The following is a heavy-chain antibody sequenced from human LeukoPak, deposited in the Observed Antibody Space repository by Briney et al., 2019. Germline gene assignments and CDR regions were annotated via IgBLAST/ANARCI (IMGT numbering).Heavy chain of an antibody. D-gene: IGHD1-26*01. CDR3: ARGTQWELQYYFDY. CDR1: GGSISSYY. Sequence: SETLSLTCTVSGGSISSYYWSWIRQPPGKGLEWIGYIYYSGSTNYNPSLKSRVTISVDTSKNQFSLKLSSVTAADTAVYYCARGTQWELQYYFDYWGQGTLVTVSS. V-gene: IGHV4-59*01. CDR2: IYYSGST. J-gene: IGHJ4*02.